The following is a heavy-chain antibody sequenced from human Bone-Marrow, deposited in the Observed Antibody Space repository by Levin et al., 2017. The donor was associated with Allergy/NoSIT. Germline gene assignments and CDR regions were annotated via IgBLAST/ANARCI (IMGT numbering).Heavy chain of an antibody. Sequence: GGSLRLSCAASGFTVSSNYMSWVRQAPGKGLEWVSVIYSGGSTYYADSVKGRFTISRDNSKNTLYLQMNSLRAEDTAVYYCARVNYYGSGSYWSAYFDYWGQGTLVTVSS. CDR3: ARVNYYGSGSYWSAYFDY. CDR2: IYSGGST. CDR1: GFTVSSNY. V-gene: IGHV3-53*01. J-gene: IGHJ4*02. D-gene: IGHD3-10*01.